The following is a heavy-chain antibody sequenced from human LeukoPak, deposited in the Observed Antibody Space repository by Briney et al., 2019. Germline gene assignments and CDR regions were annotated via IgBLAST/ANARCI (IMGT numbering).Heavy chain of an antibody. CDR2: IYYSGST. D-gene: IGHD2-15*01. CDR1: GGSISSYY. J-gene: IGHJ4*02. V-gene: IGHV4-59*01. Sequence: SETLSLTCTVSGGSISSYYWSWIRQPPVKGLEWIGYIYYSGSTNYNPSLKSRVTISVDTSKNQFSLKLSSVTAADTAVYYCARANCSGGSCYLDYWGQGTLVTVSS. CDR3: ARANCSGGSCYLDY.